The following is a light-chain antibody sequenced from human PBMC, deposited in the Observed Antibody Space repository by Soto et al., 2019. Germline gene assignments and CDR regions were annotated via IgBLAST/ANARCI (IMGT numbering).Light chain of an antibody. J-gene: IGKJ5*01. CDR2: DAS. V-gene: IGKV3-15*01. Sequence: ETVMTQSPATLSLSPGERATLSCRASQSINRKLVWYQQKPGQAPRLLICDASTRATDIPARFRGSGSGTESALTIDSLQFEAVEVYYCQRYNDWPSVITFGQGTRLEIK. CDR1: QSINRK. CDR3: QRYNDWPSVIT.